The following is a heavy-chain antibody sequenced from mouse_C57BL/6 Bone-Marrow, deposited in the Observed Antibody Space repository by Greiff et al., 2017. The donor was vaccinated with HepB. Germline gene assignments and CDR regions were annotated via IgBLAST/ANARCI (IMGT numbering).Heavy chain of an antibody. CDR3: ARGEYHWYFDV. CDR2: INPGSGGT. V-gene: IGHV1-54*01. Sequence: VQLQQSGAELVRPGISVKVSCKASGYAFTNYLIEWVKQRPGQGLEWIGVINPGSGGTNYNEKFKGKATLTADKSSSTAYMQLSSLTSEDSAVYFCARGEYHWYFDVWGTGTTVTVSS. J-gene: IGHJ1*03. CDR1: GYAFTNYL. D-gene: IGHD5-1*01.